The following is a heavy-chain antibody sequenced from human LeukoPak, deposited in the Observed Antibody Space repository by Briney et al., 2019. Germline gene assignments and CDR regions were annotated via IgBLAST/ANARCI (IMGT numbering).Heavy chain of an antibody. CDR3: ARDEGYYFDS. CDR1: GFTFSDYI. V-gene: IGHV3-21*01. J-gene: IGHJ4*02. CDR2: ISRNSTYI. Sequence: GGSLRLSCAASGFTFSDYIMNWIRQAPGKGLEWVASISRNSTYIHYADSVKGRFTISRDNARNSLFLQMNSLRAEDTAIYYCARDEGYYFDSWGQGTQVTVSS.